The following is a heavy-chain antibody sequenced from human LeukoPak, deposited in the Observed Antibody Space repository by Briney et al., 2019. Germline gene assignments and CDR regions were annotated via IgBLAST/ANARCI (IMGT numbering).Heavy chain of an antibody. CDR1: GGTFSSYA. CDR2: IIPIFGTA. Sequence: ASVKVSCKASGGTFSSYAISWVRQAPGQGLEWMGGIIPIFGTANYAQKFQGRVTITADESTSTAYMELSSLRSEDTAVYYCARAPSLEWLLGYFQHWGQGTLVTVSS. J-gene: IGHJ1*01. D-gene: IGHD3-3*01. V-gene: IGHV1-69*13. CDR3: ARAPSLEWLLGYFQH.